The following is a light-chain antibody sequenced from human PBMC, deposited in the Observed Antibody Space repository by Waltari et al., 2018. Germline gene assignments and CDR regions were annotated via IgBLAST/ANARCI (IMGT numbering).Light chain of an antibody. V-gene: IGLV2-23*02. CDR2: EVA. J-gene: IGLJ3*02. CDR1: RSDLGSYHL. Sequence: QSALTQPASVSGSPGQSITISCTGLRSDLGSYHLVSWFQQHPDKAPKLLIYEVAKRPAEGSNRFAGSASGNTAYLTISGLQAEDEADYYCCSSPESSTSWVFGGGTKLTVL. CDR3: CSSPESSTSWV.